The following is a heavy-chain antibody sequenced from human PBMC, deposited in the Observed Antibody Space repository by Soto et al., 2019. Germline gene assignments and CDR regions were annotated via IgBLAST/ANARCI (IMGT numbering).Heavy chain of an antibody. CDR3: ARDQNDFWSGTPYYYYGMDV. D-gene: IGHD3-3*01. Sequence: GGSLRLSCAASGFTFSSYDMHWVRQATGKGLEWVSAIGTAGDTYYPGSVKGRFTISRENAKNSLYLQMNSLRAEDTAVYYCARDQNDFWSGTPYYYYGMDVWGQGTTVTVSS. J-gene: IGHJ6*02. CDR1: GFTFSSYD. CDR2: IGTAGDT. V-gene: IGHV3-13*01.